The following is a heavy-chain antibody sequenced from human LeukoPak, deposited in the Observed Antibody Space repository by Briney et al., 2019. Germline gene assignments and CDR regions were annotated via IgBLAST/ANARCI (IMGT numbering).Heavy chain of an antibody. CDR1: GGSISSSTYY. D-gene: IGHD3-10*01. J-gene: IGHJ5*02. CDR2: IYYSGST. V-gene: IGHV4-39*07. CDR3: ARGRGEGRGISMVRGVRAPSYNWFDP. Sequence: SETLSLTCTVSGGSISSSTYYWGWIRQPPGKGLEWIGSIYYSGSTYYNPSLKSRVTISVDTSKNQFSLKLSSVTAADTAVYYCARGRGEGRGISMVRGVRAPSYNWFDPWGHGTLVTVSS.